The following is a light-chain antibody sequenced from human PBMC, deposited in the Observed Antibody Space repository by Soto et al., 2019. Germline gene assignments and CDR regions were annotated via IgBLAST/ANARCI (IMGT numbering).Light chain of an antibody. CDR3: GTWDTGLTAV. CDR2: YNN. CDR1: NSNIGNNH. J-gene: IGLJ2*01. V-gene: IGLV1-51*01. Sequence: QSVLTQPPSVSAAPGQKVTISCSGSNSNIGNNHVSWYQQVPGTAPKLLIYYNNKRPSGIRDRISGSKSGTSATLGITGLQTGDEGVYYCGTWDTGLTAVFGGGTKLTVL.